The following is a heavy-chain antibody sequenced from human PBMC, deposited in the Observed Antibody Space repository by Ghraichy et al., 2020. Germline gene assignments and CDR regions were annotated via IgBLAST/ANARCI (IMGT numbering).Heavy chain of an antibody. CDR2: ISGSGGST. CDR1: GFTFSSYA. D-gene: IGHD3-22*01. Sequence: GGSLRLSCAASGFTFSSYAMSWVRQAPGKGLEWVSAISGSGGSTYYADSVKGRFTISRDNSMNTLYLQMNSLRAEVTAVYYCVKVPPYYYDSSGYLADPDYWGKGTLVTVSS. CDR3: VKVPPYYYDSSGYLADPDY. V-gene: IGHV3-23*01. J-gene: IGHJ4*02.